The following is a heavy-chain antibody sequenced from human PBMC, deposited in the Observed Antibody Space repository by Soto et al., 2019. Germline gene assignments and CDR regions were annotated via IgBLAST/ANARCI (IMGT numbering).Heavy chain of an antibody. CDR3: ARQTWDYDSSKLDY. Sequence: EVQLLESGGGLVQPGGSLRLSCAASGFTFRSYSMNWVRQAPGKGLEWVSYIDSGSTSIYYADAVKGRLTVSRDNAKNSRYLQMSSLRDEDTAVYYCARQTWDYDSSKLDYWGQGTLITVSS. CDR2: IDSGSTSI. V-gene: IGHV3-48*02. J-gene: IGHJ4*02. CDR1: GFTFRSYS. D-gene: IGHD3-16*01.